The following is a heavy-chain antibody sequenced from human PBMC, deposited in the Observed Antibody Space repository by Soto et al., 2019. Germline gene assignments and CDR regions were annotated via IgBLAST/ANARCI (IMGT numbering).Heavy chain of an antibody. V-gene: IGHV4-39*01. J-gene: IGHJ4*02. CDR2: IYYSGST. Sequence: SETLSLTCTVSGGSISSSSYYWGWIRQPPGKGLEWIGSIYYSGSTYYNPSLKSRVTISVDTSKNQFSLKLSSVTAADTAVYYCARQTPTGYSSSWPIDYWGQGTLVTVSS. D-gene: IGHD6-13*01. CDR3: ARQTPTGYSSSWPIDY. CDR1: GGSISSSSYY.